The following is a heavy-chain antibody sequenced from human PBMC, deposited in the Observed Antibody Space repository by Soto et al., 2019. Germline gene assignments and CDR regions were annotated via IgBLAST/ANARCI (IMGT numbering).Heavy chain of an antibody. CDR3: TRSPVVFITRRDFDI. D-gene: IGHD3-22*01. CDR2: IRSKAYGGTT. Sequence: GGSLRLSCTASGFTFGDYAMSWFRQAPGKGLEWVGFIRSKAYGGTTEYAASVKGRFTISRDDSKSIANLKMNSLKTEETAVYYCTRSPVVFITRRDFDIWGKGKRVTVS. J-gene: IGHJ3*02. V-gene: IGHV3-49*03. CDR1: GFTFGDYA.